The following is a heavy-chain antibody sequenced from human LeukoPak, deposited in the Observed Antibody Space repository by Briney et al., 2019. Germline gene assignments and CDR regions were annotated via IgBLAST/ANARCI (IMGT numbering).Heavy chain of an antibody. CDR3: ARRLLADYAFDI. V-gene: IGHV3-21*04. D-gene: IGHD2-15*01. CDR2: ISSSSSYI. Sequence: PGGSLRLSCAASGFTFSSYWMHWVRQAPGKGLEWVSSISSSSSYIYYADSVKGRFTISRDNAKNSLYLQMNSLRAEDTALYYCARRLLADYAFDIWGQGTMVTVSS. CDR1: GFTFSSYW. J-gene: IGHJ3*02.